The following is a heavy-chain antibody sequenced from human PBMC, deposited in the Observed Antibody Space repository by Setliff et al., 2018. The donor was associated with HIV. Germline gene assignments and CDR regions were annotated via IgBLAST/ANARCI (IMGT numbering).Heavy chain of an antibody. V-gene: IGHV1-46*01. CDR2: IDPNGGAT. J-gene: IGHJ3*02. Sequence: ASVKVSCKAFGYTFTSYFLHWVRQAHGQGLEWLGIIDPNGGATNNAQKLQGRLTVTTDTSTGTLYMELSNLRSDDSAVYYCARAGGGATDQAFDIWGQGTMVTVSS. CDR3: ARAGGGATDQAFDI. D-gene: IGHD2-2*01. CDR1: GYTFTSYF.